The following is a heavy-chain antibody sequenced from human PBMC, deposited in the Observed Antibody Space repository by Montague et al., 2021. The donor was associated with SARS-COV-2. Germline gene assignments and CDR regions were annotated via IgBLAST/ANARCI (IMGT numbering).Heavy chain of an antibody. D-gene: IGHD3-3*01. V-gene: IGHV3-23*03. CDR3: AKDPHYDFWSGYYFDY. Sequence: SLRLSCAASGFTSSNYAMCWVRQAPGKGLEWVSVIYSGGSSTYYADSVKVRFTISRDNSKNTLYLQMNSLRAEDTAVYYCAKDPHYDFWSGYYFDYWGQGTLVTVSS. CDR1: GFTSSNYA. CDR2: IYSGGSST. J-gene: IGHJ4*02.